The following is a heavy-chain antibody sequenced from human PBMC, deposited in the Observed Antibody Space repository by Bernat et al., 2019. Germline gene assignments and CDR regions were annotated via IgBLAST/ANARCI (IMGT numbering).Heavy chain of an antibody. D-gene: IGHD4-11*01. Sequence: EVQLVESGGGLVQPGGSLRLSCAASGFTFSDYSMNWVRQAPGKGLEWVSYISSSSSAMYYAGSVKGRFTISRHNAKNSLYLHMNSLRDEDTAVYYCARIRGASNYDGWGQGTLVTVSS. V-gene: IGHV3-48*02. CDR2: ISSSSSAM. CDR3: ARIRGASNYDG. J-gene: IGHJ4*02. CDR1: GFTFSDYS.